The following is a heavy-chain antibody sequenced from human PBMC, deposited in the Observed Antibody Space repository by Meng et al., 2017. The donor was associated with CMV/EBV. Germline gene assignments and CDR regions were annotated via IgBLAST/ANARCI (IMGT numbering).Heavy chain of an antibody. Sequence: GESLKISCAASGFTFSSYAMSWVRQAPGKGLEWVSVIYSGGSSTYYADSVKGRLTISRDNSKNTLYLQMNSLRAEDTAVYYCAKDSEGYCSSTSCYGAGYYFDYWGQGTLVTVSS. D-gene: IGHD2-2*01. CDR3: AKDSEGYCSSTSCYGAGYYFDY. V-gene: IGHV3-23*03. CDR2: IYSGGSST. CDR1: GFTFSSYA. J-gene: IGHJ4*02.